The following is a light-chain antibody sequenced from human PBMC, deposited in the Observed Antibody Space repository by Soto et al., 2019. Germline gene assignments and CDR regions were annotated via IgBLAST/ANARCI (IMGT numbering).Light chain of an antibody. J-gene: IGKJ5*01. CDR1: QIVNSH. Sequence: EIVMTQSPVTLSMSPGERATLSCRTSQIVNSHLAWYQHKPGQAPRLLVYGASSRATGIPERFSGSVSETDFTLSISRLEPEDFAVYYCQHYGNSPLTFGQGTRLEIK. CDR2: GAS. CDR3: QHYGNSPLT. V-gene: IGKV3-20*01.